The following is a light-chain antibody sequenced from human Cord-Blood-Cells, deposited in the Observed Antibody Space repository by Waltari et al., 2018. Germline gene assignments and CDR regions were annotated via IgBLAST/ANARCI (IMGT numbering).Light chain of an antibody. V-gene: IGLV2-11*01. J-gene: IGLJ3*02. Sequence: QSALTQPRSVSGSPGQSVTISCTGTSSAVGGYNYVSWYHQHPGKAPKLTIYDVSKWPSGVPDRFSGSKSGNTASLTISGLQAEDEADYYCCSYAGSYTFHWVFGGGTKLTVL. CDR2: DVS. CDR1: SSAVGGYNY. CDR3: CSYAGSYTFHWV.